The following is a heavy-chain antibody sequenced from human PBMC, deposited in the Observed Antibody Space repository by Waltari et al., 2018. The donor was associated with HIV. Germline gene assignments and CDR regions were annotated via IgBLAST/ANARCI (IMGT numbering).Heavy chain of an antibody. CDR2: IWSDGYNK. D-gene: IGHD3-16*01. Sequence: QVYLMESGVGVVQPGGSLKLSCAASGFTFSSYGMHWVRQAPGKGLEWVAVIWSDGYNKFYADSVGGRFTVSRDNSKYTLSLQMNSLRAEDTALYYCVKERGPFNGFDIWGQGTMVTVSS. CDR3: VKERGPFNGFDI. V-gene: IGHV3-33*06. CDR1: GFTFSSYG. J-gene: IGHJ3*02.